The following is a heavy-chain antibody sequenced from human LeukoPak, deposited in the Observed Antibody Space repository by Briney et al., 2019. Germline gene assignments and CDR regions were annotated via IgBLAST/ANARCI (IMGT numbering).Heavy chain of an antibody. V-gene: IGHV3-7*04. Sequence: PGRSLRLSRAASGFTFCRDWMSWVRRAPGQGREWVASIKPDGSEKSYVDSVKGRFTIYRDNAKNSLYLQMNSLRAEDTAVYYCARGGGNFDYWGQGTLVTVSS. CDR1: GFTFCRDW. CDR3: ARGGGNFDY. CDR2: IKPDGSEK. J-gene: IGHJ4*02. D-gene: IGHD1-1*01.